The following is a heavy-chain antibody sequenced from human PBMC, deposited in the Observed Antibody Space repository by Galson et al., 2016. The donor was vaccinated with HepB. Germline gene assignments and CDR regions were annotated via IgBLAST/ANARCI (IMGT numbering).Heavy chain of an antibody. V-gene: IGHV3-23*01. CDR1: GFTFSSYA. CDR3: AKSVSEYDILTGYYRRGADY. Sequence: SLRLSCAASGFTFSSYAMSRVRQAPGKGLEWVSSSGSGGPTYYADSVKGRFTISRDNSKNTLFLQMHSLRADDTAVYYCAKSVSEYDILTGYYRRGADYWGQGTLVTVSS. CDR2: SGSGGPT. D-gene: IGHD3-9*01. J-gene: IGHJ4*02.